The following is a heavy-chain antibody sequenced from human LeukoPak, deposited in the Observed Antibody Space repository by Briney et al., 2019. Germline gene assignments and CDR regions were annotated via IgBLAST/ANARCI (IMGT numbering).Heavy chain of an antibody. CDR1: GGSISSYY. D-gene: IGHD6-19*01. Sequence: SETLSLTCTVSGGSISSYYWSWIRQPPGKGLEWIGYIYYTGSTNYNPSLKSRVTISLDTSRIQFSLRLSSVTAADTAVYYCARVRAVAATSWFDPWGQGTPVTVSS. V-gene: IGHV4-59*01. CDR2: IYYTGST. CDR3: ARVRAVAATSWFDP. J-gene: IGHJ5*02.